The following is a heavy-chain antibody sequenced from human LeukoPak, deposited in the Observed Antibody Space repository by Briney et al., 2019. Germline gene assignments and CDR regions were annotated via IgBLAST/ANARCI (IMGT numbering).Heavy chain of an antibody. CDR2: IKQDGSAK. Sequence: GGSLRLSCAASGFTFSSYWMSWGRQAPGKGLEWVANIKQDGSAKYYVDSVKGRFTISRDNVKNSLYLRMGSLRAEDTAVYYCARFSGRNWGQGTLVTVSS. J-gene: IGHJ4*02. CDR3: ARFSGRN. CDR1: GFTFSSYW. V-gene: IGHV3-7*01. D-gene: IGHD2-15*01.